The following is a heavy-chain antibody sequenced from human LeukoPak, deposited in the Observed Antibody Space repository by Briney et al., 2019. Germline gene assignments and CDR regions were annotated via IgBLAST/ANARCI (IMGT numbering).Heavy chain of an antibody. Sequence: SETLSLTCTVSGGSISSGSYYWSWIRQPAGKGLEWIGRIYTSGSTNYNPSLKSRVTISVDTSKNQFSLKLSSVTAADTAVYYCARASNFLNCGGDCYYYYYMDVWGKGTTVTVSS. D-gene: IGHD2-21*02. V-gene: IGHV4-61*02. CDR3: ARASNFLNCGGDCYYYYYMDV. J-gene: IGHJ6*03. CDR1: GGSISSGSYY. CDR2: IYTSGST.